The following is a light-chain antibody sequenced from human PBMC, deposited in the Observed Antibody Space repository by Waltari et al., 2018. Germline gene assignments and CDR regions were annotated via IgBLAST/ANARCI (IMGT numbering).Light chain of an antibody. CDR3: QESYSTPFT. J-gene: IGKJ3*01. CDR1: QSISSY. V-gene: IGKV1-39*01. CDR2: AAS. Sequence: DIQMTQSPSSLSASVGDRVTITCRASQSISSYLNWYQQTPGKAPKLLIYAASSLQSGVPSRFSGSGSGTDFTLTITSLQPEDFATYYCQESYSTPFTFGPGTKVAIK.